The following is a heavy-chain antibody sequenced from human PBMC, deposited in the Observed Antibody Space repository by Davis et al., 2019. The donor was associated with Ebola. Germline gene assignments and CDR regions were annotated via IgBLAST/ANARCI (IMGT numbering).Heavy chain of an antibody. Sequence: AASVKVSCKASGYTFTNNYLHWVRQAPGQGLEWMGIINPSGGGATTYVQKFQGRVTITKDTSTNTVSMELKSLTSDDTAVYFCARGFEAEPGTGNNWYDPWGQGTLVTVSS. CDR2: INPSGGGAT. J-gene: IGHJ5*02. CDR1: GYTFTNNY. CDR3: ARGFEAEPGTGNNWYDP. D-gene: IGHD1-1*01. V-gene: IGHV1-46*01.